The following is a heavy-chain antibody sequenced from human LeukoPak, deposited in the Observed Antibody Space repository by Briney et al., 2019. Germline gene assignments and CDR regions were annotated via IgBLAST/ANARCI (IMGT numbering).Heavy chain of an antibody. CDR3: ATRSTYYYDSSGYYLPSYMDV. D-gene: IGHD3-22*01. J-gene: IGHJ6*03. CDR2: ISGSGDST. V-gene: IGHV3-23*01. CDR1: GFTFSSYA. Sequence: GESLRLSCAASGFTFSSYAMSWVRQAPGKGLEWVSAISGSGDSTYYADSVKGRFTISRDNSKNTLYLQMNSLRAEDTAVYYCATRSTYYYDSSGYYLPSYMDVWGKGTTVTVSS.